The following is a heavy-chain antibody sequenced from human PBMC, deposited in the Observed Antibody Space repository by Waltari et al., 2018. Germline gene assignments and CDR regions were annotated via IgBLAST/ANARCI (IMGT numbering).Heavy chain of an antibody. D-gene: IGHD1-26*01. CDR3: ARGVFGSYYGLCYFDY. J-gene: IGHJ4*02. Sequence: QVQLVQSGAEVKKPGASVKVSCKASGYTFTSYDINWVRQATGQGLDWMGWMNPNSGNTGYAQKFQGRFTITRNTSISTAYMELSSLRSEDTAVYYCARGVFGSYYGLCYFDYWGQGTLVTVSS. CDR1: GYTFTSYD. CDR2: MNPNSGNT. V-gene: IGHV1-8*03.